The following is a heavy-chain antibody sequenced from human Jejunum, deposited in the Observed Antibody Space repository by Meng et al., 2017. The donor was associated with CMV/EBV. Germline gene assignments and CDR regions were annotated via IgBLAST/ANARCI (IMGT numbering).Heavy chain of an antibody. V-gene: IGHV3-30*02. D-gene: IGHD3-10*01. CDR2: IQSDGSNE. Sequence: QGPLEQWGGGLLNSSATLSLTCAVYGGSLSPYYWTWIRQAPGKGLEWVAFIQSDGSNEYYADSLKGRFTISRDNSKNTLSLQMNSLRPDDTAVYYCAKEVFGRSFFDYWGLGTLVTVSS. CDR1: GGSLSPYY. CDR3: AKEVFGRSFFDY. J-gene: IGHJ4*02.